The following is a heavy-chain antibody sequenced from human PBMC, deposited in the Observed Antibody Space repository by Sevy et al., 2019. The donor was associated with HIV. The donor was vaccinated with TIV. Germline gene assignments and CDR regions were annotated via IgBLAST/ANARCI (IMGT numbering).Heavy chain of an antibody. CDR2: IKEDGKET. Sequence: GSLRLSCVASGFTVSNYWMNWVRQAPGMGLEWVAKIKEDGKETYYVDSVKGRFTISRDNAKNSLYLQMTSLRAEDTAVYYCARDRNSAMVTPFDFWGQGTLVTVSS. D-gene: IGHD5-18*01. CDR1: GFTVSNYW. J-gene: IGHJ4*02. CDR3: ARDRNSAMVTPFDF. V-gene: IGHV3-7*03.